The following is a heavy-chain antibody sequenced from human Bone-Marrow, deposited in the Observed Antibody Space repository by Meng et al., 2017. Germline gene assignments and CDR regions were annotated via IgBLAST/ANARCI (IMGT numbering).Heavy chain of an antibody. CDR2: LNPAFGGGT. V-gene: IGHV1-46*01. D-gene: IGHD3-10*01. J-gene: IGHJ4*02. Sequence: QGQIVQSGAEVRNPGASVHVPWPTSVCTFPAYYIPWVRQAPGQGLEWMGMLNPAFGGGTDHSPRFQGRITMTRDTSTTTLYMELSSLRSEDTAIYYCVRERRETCYFDSWGQGTLVTVSS. CDR1: VCTFPAYY. CDR3: VRERRETCYFDS.